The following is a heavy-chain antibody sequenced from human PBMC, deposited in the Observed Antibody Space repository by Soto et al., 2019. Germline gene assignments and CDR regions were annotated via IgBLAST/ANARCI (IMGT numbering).Heavy chain of an antibody. V-gene: IGHV3-23*01. J-gene: IGHJ4*02. D-gene: IGHD3-10*01. CDR3: AKDRTMVRGVIYFDY. CDR2: ISGSGGST. CDR1: GFTFSSYA. Sequence: EVQLLESGGGLVQPGGSLRLSCAASGFTFSSYAMSWVRQAPGKGLEWVSAISGSGGSTYYADSVKGRFTISRDNSKNTLYLKMNSLRAEDTAVYYCAKDRTMVRGVIYFDYCGQGTLVTVSS.